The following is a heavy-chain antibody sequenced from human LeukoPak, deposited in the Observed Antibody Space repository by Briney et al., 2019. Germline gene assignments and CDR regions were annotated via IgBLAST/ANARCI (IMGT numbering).Heavy chain of an antibody. CDR2: IKQDESEK. D-gene: IGHD5-18*01. V-gene: IGHV3-7*01. Sequence: GGSLRLSCAASGFTFSSYWTTWVRQAPGKGLEWVANIKQDESEKYYVDSVKGRFTISRDNAKSSLYLQMNSLRTEDTAVYYCARVLVYSYGSGYNMDVWGKGTTVTVSS. CDR3: ARVLVYSYGSGYNMDV. J-gene: IGHJ6*03. CDR1: GFTFSSYW.